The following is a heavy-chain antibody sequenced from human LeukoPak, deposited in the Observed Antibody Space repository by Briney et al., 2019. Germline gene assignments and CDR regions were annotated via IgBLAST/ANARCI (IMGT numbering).Heavy chain of an antibody. D-gene: IGHD2-15*01. CDR2: INPYSGDT. CDR3: ARASVENTLRIDDY. J-gene: IGHJ4*02. Sequence: ASVKVSCKASGYTFTYYYMHWVRQAPGQGLEWMGWINPYSGDTNYAQKFQGRVTMTRDTSITTAYMDLSRLKSVDTAVYYCARASVENTLRIDDYWGQGTLVTVSS. V-gene: IGHV1-2*02. CDR1: GYTFTYYY.